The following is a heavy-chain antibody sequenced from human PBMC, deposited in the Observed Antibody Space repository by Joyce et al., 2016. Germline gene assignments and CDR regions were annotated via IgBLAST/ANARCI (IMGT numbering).Heavy chain of an antibody. J-gene: IGHJ4*02. Sequence: QVQLVQSGAEVKKPGASVKVSCKAPIYTFTTYGISWVRQAPGQGLEWMAWISGPNVNTDYAHKVQDRVTMTTDTSTSTAYMELRSLRFDDTAVYYCTGGYASVHWCQGTLVIVSS. V-gene: IGHV1-18*01. CDR1: IYTFTTYG. CDR3: TGGYASVH. CDR2: ISGPNVNT. D-gene: IGHD2-2*01.